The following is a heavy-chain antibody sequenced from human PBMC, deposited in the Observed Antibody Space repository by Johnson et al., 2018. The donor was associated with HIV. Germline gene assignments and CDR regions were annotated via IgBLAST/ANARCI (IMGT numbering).Heavy chain of an antibody. Sequence: QVQLVESGGGVVQPGRSLRLSCAASGFTFSTYGMHWVRQAPGKGLEWVAVMWYDGSNKYYADSVKGRFTISRDNSKNTLYLQMNSLRAEDTAVYYCARERHAFDIWGQGTMVTVSS. CDR2: MWYDGSNK. J-gene: IGHJ3*02. CDR3: ARERHAFDI. V-gene: IGHV3-30*19. CDR1: GFTFSTYG.